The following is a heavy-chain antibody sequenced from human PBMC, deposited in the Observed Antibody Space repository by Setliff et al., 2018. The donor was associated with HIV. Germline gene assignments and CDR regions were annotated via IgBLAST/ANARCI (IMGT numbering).Heavy chain of an antibody. CDR2: IFYTGNT. V-gene: IGHV4-39*01. CDR1: GGPISSSTYY. Sequence: PSETLSLTCSVSGGPISSSTYYWGWIRQPPGKGLEWIGDIFYTGNTYYNPSLKSRVAISVDTSENQFSLKLNSVTAADTAVYYCARRGRDGVLIVFATGFDPWGQGTLVTVSS. CDR3: ARRGRDGVLIVFATGFDP. D-gene: IGHD2-8*01. J-gene: IGHJ5*02.